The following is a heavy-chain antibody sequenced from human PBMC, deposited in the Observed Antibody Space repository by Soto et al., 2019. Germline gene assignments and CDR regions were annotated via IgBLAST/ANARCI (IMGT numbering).Heavy chain of an antibody. V-gene: IGHV3-13*01. CDR1: GFTFSSYD. Sequence: EVQLVESGGGLVQPGGSLRLSCAASGFTFSSYDMHWVRQATGKGLEWVSAIGTAGDTYYPGSVKGRFTISRENAKNSLYLQMNSLRAEDTAVYYCAMGKVRGGTKGFDYWGQGTLVTVSS. D-gene: IGHD3-10*01. J-gene: IGHJ4*02. CDR3: AMGKVRGGTKGFDY. CDR2: IGTAGDT.